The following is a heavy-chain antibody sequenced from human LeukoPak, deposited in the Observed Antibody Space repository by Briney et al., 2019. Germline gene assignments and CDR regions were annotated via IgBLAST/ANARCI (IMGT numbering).Heavy chain of an antibody. J-gene: IGHJ6*02. Sequence: GGSLRLSCAASGFTFSSFAMSWVRQAPGKGLEWVSAISGAGGSTYYADSVKGRFAISRDNSKNTLFLQMNSLRADDTAIYYCARNQQLGGHSYYYYGMDVWGQGTTVTVSS. V-gene: IGHV3-23*01. CDR3: ARNQQLGGHSYYYYGMDV. D-gene: IGHD3-16*01. CDR2: ISGAGGST. CDR1: GFTFSSFA.